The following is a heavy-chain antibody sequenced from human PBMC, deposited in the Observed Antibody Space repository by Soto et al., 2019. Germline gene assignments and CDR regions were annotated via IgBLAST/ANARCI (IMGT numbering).Heavy chain of an antibody. D-gene: IGHD1-1*01. J-gene: IGHJ5*02. CDR3: TRRTGTTYAT. CDR2: ITSSGFDI. CDR1: GFPFSSYS. V-gene: IGHV3-21*06. Sequence: EVQLVESGGGLVKPGGSLRLSCAASGFPFSSYSMSWVRQAPGKGLEWVSSITSSGFDIYYADSVKGRFSISRDNAKNYLYWPMNSLRADDTDVYFCTRRTGTTYATWGQGTLVTVSS.